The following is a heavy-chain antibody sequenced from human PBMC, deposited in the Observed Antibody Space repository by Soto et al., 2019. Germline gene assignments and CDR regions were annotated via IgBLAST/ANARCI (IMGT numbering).Heavy chain of an antibody. Sequence: QVQLVQSGAEVKKPGSSVKVSCKSSGGTFSSYAISWVRQAPGQGLAWMGGIIPIFGTANYAKKFQGRVTITADESTSTAYMELSSLRSEDTAVYYCAQQYYYGSGDYGMDVWGQGTTVTVSS. CDR2: IIPIFGTA. CDR1: GGTFSSYA. J-gene: IGHJ6*02. CDR3: AQQYYYGSGDYGMDV. V-gene: IGHV1-69*12. D-gene: IGHD3-10*01.